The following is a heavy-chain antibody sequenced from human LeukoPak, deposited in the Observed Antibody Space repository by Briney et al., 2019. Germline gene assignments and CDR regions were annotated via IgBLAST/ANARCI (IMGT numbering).Heavy chain of an antibody. J-gene: IGHJ4*02. V-gene: IGHV4-4*07. D-gene: IGHD3-22*01. CDR1: GGSISIYY. CDR3: ARVGNYYDSSGYYYFDY. CDR2: IYTSGST. Sequence: SETLSLTCTVSGGSISIYYGSWIRQPAGKGLEWIGRIYTSGSTNYNPSLKSRVTMSVDTSKNQFSLKLSSVTAADTAVYYCARVGNYYDSSGYYYFDYWGQGTLVTVSS.